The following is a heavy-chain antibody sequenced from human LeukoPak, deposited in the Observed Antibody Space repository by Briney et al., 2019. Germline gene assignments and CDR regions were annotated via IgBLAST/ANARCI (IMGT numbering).Heavy chain of an antibody. Sequence: ASVKVSCKASGYTFTSYGISWVRQAPGEGLEWMGIINPSDGSTTYAQKFQGRVTVTRDTSTSTVYMELSSLRSEDTAVYYCARGGYYMDVWGKGTTVTVSS. J-gene: IGHJ6*03. V-gene: IGHV1-46*01. CDR2: INPSDGST. CDR1: GYTFTSYG. CDR3: ARGGYYMDV.